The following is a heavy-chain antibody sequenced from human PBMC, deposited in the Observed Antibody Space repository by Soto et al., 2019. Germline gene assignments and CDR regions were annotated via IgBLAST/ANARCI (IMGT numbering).Heavy chain of an antibody. J-gene: IGHJ4*02. Sequence: SETPSLTCTVSGGSISSGGYYWSWIRQHPGKGLEWIGYIYYSGSTYYNPSLKSRVTISVDTSKNQFSLKLSSVTAADTAVYYCARIVARAEFDYWGQGTLVTVSS. CDR1: GGSISSGGYY. CDR2: IYYSGST. D-gene: IGHD5-12*01. CDR3: ARIVARAEFDY. V-gene: IGHV4-31*03.